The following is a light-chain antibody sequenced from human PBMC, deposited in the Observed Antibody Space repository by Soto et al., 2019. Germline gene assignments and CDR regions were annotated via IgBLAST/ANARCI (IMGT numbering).Light chain of an antibody. J-gene: IGKJ1*01. CDR1: QSISSY. Sequence: DIQMTQSPSSLSASVGDRVTITCRASQSISSYLNWYQQKPGKAPKLLIYAASSLQSGVPSRFSGSGSGTDFTLTINSLQPEDFATYYCQQYNSYWTFGQGTKVDI. CDR2: AAS. V-gene: IGKV1-39*01. CDR3: QQYNSYWT.